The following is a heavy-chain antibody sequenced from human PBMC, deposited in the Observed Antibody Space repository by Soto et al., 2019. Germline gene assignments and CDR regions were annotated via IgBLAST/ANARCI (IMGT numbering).Heavy chain of an antibody. J-gene: IGHJ6*02. Sequence: QVQLQQWGAGLLKPSETLSLTCAVYGGSFSGYYWSWIRQPPGKGLEWIGEINHSGSTNYNPSLKSRVTISVDTSKNQFSLKLSSVTAADTAVYYCARAFRYQLLSPYYYYGMDVWGQGTTVTVSS. CDR3: ARAFRYQLLSPYYYYGMDV. CDR1: GGSFSGYY. CDR2: INHSGST. V-gene: IGHV4-34*01. D-gene: IGHD2-2*01.